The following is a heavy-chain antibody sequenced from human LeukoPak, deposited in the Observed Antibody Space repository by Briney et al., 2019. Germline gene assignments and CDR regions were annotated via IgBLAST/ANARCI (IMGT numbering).Heavy chain of an antibody. Sequence: SETLSLTCTVSGGSISSYYWSWIRQPPGKGLEWIGYIYYSGSTNYNPSLKSRVTISVDTSKNQFSLKLSSVTAADTAVYYCARQTEQQLGYAFDIWGQGTMVTVSS. CDR3: ARQTEQQLGYAFDI. CDR2: IYYSGST. V-gene: IGHV4-59*01. J-gene: IGHJ3*02. D-gene: IGHD6-13*01. CDR1: GGSISSYY.